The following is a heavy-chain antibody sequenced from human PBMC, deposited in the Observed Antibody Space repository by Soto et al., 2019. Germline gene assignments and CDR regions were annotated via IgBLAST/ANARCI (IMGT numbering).Heavy chain of an antibody. J-gene: IGHJ4*02. V-gene: IGHV3-23*01. Sequence: GGSLRLSCAASGFTFSSYAMSWVRQAPGKGLEWVSAISGSGGSTYYADSVKGRFTISRDNSKNTLYLQMNSLRAEDTAVYYCAKDPVFDTAMVNGGSYFDYWGQGTLVTVSS. CDR2: ISGSGGST. CDR3: AKDPVFDTAMVNGGSYFDY. CDR1: GFTFSSYA. D-gene: IGHD5-18*01.